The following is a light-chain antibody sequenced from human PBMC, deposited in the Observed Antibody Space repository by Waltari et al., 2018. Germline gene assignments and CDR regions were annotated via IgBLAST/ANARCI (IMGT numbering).Light chain of an antibody. Sequence: QLVVTQSPSASASLGASVKLTCTLSSGHSSNVIAWLQQHPERGPRYLMKVNSDGSHSKGDEIPDRFSGSSSGAERYLTISNLQSEDEAYYYCQTGGHGTWVFGGGTKLTVL. J-gene: IGLJ3*02. CDR2: VNSDGSH. V-gene: IGLV4-69*01. CDR1: SGHSSNV. CDR3: QTGGHGTWV.